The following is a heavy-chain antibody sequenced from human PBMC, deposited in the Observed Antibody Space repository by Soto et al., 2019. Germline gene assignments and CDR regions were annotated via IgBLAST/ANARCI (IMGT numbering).Heavy chain of an antibody. Sequence: GGSLRLSCAASGFTFSSYAMSWVRQAPGKGLEWVSAISGSGGSTYYADSVKGRFTISRDNSKNTLYLQMNSLRAEDTAVYYCAKDLPGIAVAGTRDDAFDIWGQGTMVTVSS. V-gene: IGHV3-23*01. CDR1: GFTFSSYA. J-gene: IGHJ3*02. D-gene: IGHD6-19*01. CDR3: AKDLPGIAVAGTRDDAFDI. CDR2: ISGSGGST.